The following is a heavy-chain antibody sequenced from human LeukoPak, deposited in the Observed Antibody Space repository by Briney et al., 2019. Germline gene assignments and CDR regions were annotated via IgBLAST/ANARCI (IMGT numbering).Heavy chain of an antibody. CDR2: ISGSGSST. J-gene: IGHJ4*02. CDR3: AKDLSPYGGNSVTDY. D-gene: IGHD4-23*01. Sequence: GGSLSLSCAASGFTFSSYAMSWVRQAPGKGLEWVSAISGSGSSTYYADSVKRRFTTSKDNSKNTLYLQMHSLRAEDTAVYYCAKDLSPYGGNSVTDYWGQGTLVTVSS. V-gene: IGHV3-23*01. CDR1: GFTFSSYA.